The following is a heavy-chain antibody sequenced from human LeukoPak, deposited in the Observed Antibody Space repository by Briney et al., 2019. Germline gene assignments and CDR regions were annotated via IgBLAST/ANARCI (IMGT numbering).Heavy chain of an antibody. J-gene: IGHJ4*02. Sequence: GGSLRLSCVASGFTFSSYAMHWVRQAPGKGLEWVAVISYDGSNKYYADSVKGRFTISRDNSKNTLYLQLNSLRAEDTAVYYCARDRRRPQYYFDYWGQGTLVTVSS. CDR3: ARDRRRPQYYFDY. CDR1: GFTFSSYA. V-gene: IGHV3-30*04. CDR2: ISYDGSNK.